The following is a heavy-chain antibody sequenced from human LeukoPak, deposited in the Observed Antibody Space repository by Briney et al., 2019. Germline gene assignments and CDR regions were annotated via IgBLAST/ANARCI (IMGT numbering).Heavy chain of an antibody. J-gene: IGHJ4*02. Sequence: GGSLRLSCAASGFTFSSHAMSWVRQAPGKGLEWVSAISGSGGSTYYADSVKGRFTISRDNSKNTLYLQMNSLRAEDTAVYYCAKDLSVFSLAATPPYWGQGTLVTVSS. D-gene: IGHD2-15*01. V-gene: IGHV3-23*01. CDR1: GFTFSSHA. CDR3: AKDLSVFSLAATPPY. CDR2: ISGSGGST.